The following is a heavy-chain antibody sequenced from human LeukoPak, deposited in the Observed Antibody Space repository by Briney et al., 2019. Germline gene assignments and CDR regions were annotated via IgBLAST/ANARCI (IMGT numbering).Heavy chain of an antibody. J-gene: IGHJ4*02. CDR1: GFTFSNHG. CDR2: IRYDGSNK. D-gene: IGHD3-9*01. Sequence: GGSLRLSCAASGFTFSNHGMHWVRQAPGKGLEWVAFIRYDGSNKYHADSVKGRFTISRDNPKNTLYLQMNSLRAEDTAVYYCAKDRVLRYFDWLFDLDYWGQGTLVTVSS. CDR3: AKDRVLRYFDWLFDLDY. V-gene: IGHV3-30*02.